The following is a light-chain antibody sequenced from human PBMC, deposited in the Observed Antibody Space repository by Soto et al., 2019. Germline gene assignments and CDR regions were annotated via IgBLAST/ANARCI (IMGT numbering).Light chain of an antibody. Sequence: QSVLTQPPSVSAAPGQKVTISCSGSSSNLGNSYVSWYQQLPGKAPRLHIYENNKRPSGIPDRFSGSKSGTSATLDITELQTGDEADYYCGTWDSSLSALFGGGTKLTVL. CDR2: ENN. J-gene: IGLJ3*02. CDR1: SSNLGNSY. CDR3: GTWDSSLSAL. V-gene: IGLV1-51*02.